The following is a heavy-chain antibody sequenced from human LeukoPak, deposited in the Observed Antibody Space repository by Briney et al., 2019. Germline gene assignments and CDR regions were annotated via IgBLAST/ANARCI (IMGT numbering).Heavy chain of an antibody. CDR2: ISPNSGGT. V-gene: IGHV1-2*02. Sequence: ASVKVSCKASGYTFTGYYIHCVRQAPGQGLEWMGWISPNSGGTNYAQKFQGRVTMTRDTSINTAYMELSRLRSDDTAVYYCARDSGTYSFDYWGQGTLVTVSS. CDR1: GYTFTGYY. D-gene: IGHD1-26*01. CDR3: ARDSGTYSFDY. J-gene: IGHJ4*02.